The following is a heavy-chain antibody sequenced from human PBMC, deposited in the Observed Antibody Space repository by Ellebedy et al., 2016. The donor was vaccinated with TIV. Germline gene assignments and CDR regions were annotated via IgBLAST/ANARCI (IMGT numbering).Heavy chain of an antibody. Sequence: GGSLRLSXAASGFTVSSNYMSWVRRAPGKGLEWVSVIYSGGSTYYADSVKGRFTISRDNSKNTLYLQMNSLRAEDTAVYYCAKDRFGSSGEFDYWGQGTLVTVSS. CDR1: GFTVSSNY. CDR3: AKDRFGSSGEFDY. V-gene: IGHV3-53*01. J-gene: IGHJ4*02. CDR2: IYSGGST. D-gene: IGHD6-25*01.